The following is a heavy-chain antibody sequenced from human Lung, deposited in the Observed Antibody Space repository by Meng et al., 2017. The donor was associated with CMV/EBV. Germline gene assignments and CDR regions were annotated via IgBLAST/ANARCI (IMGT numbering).Heavy chain of an antibody. CDR1: GFTFNSYA. CDR3: VRDWKYS. J-gene: IGHJ4*02. Sequence: GESLKISCAASGFTFNSYAMNWVRQAPGKGLEWVSYISETSSYIYYADSVKGRFTISRDNANNSLYLQMSSLRAEETALYYCVRDWKYSWGQGTLVTVSS. D-gene: IGHD1-1*01. V-gene: IGHV3-21*01. CDR2: ISETSSYI.